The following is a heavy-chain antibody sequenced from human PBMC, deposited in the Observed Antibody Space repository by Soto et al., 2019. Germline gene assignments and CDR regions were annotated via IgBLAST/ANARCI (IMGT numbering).Heavy chain of an antibody. CDR1: GYSFTSYW. J-gene: IGHJ6*02. D-gene: IGHD6-13*01. V-gene: IGHV5-10-1*01. CDR3: AVPYSSSWYGSDYYYGMDV. CDR2: IDPSDSYT. Sequence: PGESLKISCKGSGYSFTSYWISWVRQMPGKGLEWMGRIDPSDSYTNYSPSFQGHVTISADKSISTAYLQWSSLKASDTAMYYCAVPYSSSWYGSDYYYGMDVWGQGTTVTSP.